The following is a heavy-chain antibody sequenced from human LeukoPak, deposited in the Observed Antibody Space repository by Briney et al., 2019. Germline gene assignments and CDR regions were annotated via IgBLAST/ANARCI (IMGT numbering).Heavy chain of an antibody. CDR2: ISGSGDAT. Sequence: GGSLRLSCAASQFTFNIYAMNWVRQAPGKGLEWVSTISGSGDATYYADSVKGRFTISRDNSKNTLYLQMSSLRAEDTAVYYCVKEGDSSSWYEVDYWGQGTLVTVSS. CDR3: VKEGDSSSWYEVDY. CDR1: QFTFNIYA. J-gene: IGHJ4*02. V-gene: IGHV3-23*01. D-gene: IGHD6-13*01.